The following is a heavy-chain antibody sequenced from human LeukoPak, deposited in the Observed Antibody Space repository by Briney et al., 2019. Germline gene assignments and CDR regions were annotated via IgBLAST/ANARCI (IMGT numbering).Heavy chain of an antibody. CDR2: INPSGGST. Sequence: ASVKASCKASGYSFTTYYIHWVRQAPGQGLEWMGVINPSGGSTSFAQKFQARLTMTRDTSTSTVYMELSGLSSEDTAVYYCAREIVVVPSAMGFDPWGQGTLVTVSS. J-gene: IGHJ5*02. D-gene: IGHD2-2*01. V-gene: IGHV1-46*01. CDR1: GYSFTTYY. CDR3: AREIVVVPSAMGFDP.